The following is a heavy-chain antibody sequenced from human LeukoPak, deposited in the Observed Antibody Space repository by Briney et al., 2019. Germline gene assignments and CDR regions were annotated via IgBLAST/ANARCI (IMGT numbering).Heavy chain of an antibody. Sequence: GGSLRLSCAASGFTFSSYAMSWVRQAPGKGLEWVSTISGGGTTTSYADSVKGRFTISRDNSKNTLYLQMNSLRAEDTAVYYCAKSNYGVWYWGQGTLVTVSS. J-gene: IGHJ4*02. CDR1: GFTFSSYA. CDR3: AKSNYGVWY. D-gene: IGHD1-7*01. CDR2: ISGGGTTT. V-gene: IGHV3-23*01.